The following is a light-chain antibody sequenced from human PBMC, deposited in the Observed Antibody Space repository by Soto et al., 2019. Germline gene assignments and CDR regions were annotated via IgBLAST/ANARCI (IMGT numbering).Light chain of an antibody. J-gene: IGLJ2*01. CDR2: RNN. V-gene: IGLV1-47*01. CDR3: AAWDDSLNFVV. CDR1: SSNIGSNY. Sequence: QSVLTQPPSASGTPGQRVTISCSGSSSNIGSNYVYWYQQLPGTAPKLLIYRNNQRPSGVPDRFSGSKSGTSASLAISGLRSEDEADYYCAAWDDSLNFVVFGGGTQLTVL.